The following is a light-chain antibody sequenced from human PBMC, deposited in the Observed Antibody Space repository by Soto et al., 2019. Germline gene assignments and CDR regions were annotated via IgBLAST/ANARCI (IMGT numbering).Light chain of an antibody. CDR1: SSNIGRNT. Sequence: QSVLTQPPSASGTPGQRVTISCSGSSSNIGRNTVNWYQQLPGTAPKLLIYGNNQRPSGVPDRFSGSKSGTSAALAISGLQCEDEADYYCAAWDDSLNGPVFGGGTKLTVL. V-gene: IGLV1-44*01. CDR3: AAWDDSLNGPV. CDR2: GNN. J-gene: IGLJ3*02.